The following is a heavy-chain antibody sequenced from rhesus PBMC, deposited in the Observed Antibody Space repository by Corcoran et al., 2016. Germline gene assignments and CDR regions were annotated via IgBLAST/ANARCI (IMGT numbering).Heavy chain of an antibody. CDR1: GMSLSGNW. V-gene: IGHV4-80*01. J-gene: IGHJ4*01. CDR2: IDGNSGRA. CDR3: ARAVTLRYSGNWNGVY. Sequence: QVQLQESGPGLVRPWETLSLTCIVSGMSLSGNWWCWIRQAPGTGLEWIGEIDGNSGRASVQSTLKSRVTMSKDASKNQYSLRLTSVTAEDTAVYYCARAVTLRYSGNWNGVYWGRGILVTVSS. D-gene: IGHD6-25*01.